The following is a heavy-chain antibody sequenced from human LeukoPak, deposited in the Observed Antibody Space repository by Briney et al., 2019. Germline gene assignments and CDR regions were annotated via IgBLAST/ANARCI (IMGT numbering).Heavy chain of an antibody. V-gene: IGHV3-23*01. CDR2: ISGGGEDT. Sequence: PGGSLRLSCAASGFTFTSYAMSWIRQAPGPGLEWVSAISGGGEDTYYPDSVKGRFTISRDNSKNTLYLQMNSLRAEDTAIYYCAKPRAMTTGVGRYFDLWGRGTLVTVSS. CDR3: AKPRAMTTGVGRYFDL. CDR1: GFTFTSYA. J-gene: IGHJ2*01. D-gene: IGHD1-1*01.